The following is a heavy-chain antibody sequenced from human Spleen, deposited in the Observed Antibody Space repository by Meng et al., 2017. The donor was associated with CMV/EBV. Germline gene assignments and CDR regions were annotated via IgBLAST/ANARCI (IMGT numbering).Heavy chain of an antibody. CDR2: ISGIDGST. Sequence: GESLKISCAGSGFTFSDYAMSWVRQAPGKGLEWVSTISGIDGSTYYADSVKGRFTISRDNSKNTLYLQMNSLRAEDTAIYYCATEGAAVAGSGDAFDIWGQGTMVTVSS. J-gene: IGHJ3*02. V-gene: IGHV3-23*01. CDR3: ATEGAAVAGSGDAFDI. D-gene: IGHD6-19*01. CDR1: GFTFSDYA.